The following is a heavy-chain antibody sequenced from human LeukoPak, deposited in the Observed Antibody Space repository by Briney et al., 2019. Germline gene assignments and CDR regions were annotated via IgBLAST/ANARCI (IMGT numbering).Heavy chain of an antibody. J-gene: IGHJ4*02. CDR1: GGSTSSGGYS. CDR2: IYHSGST. V-gene: IGHV4-30-2*01. D-gene: IGHD4-11*01. Sequence: PSETLSLTCAVSGGSTSSGGYSWSWIRQPPGKGLEWIGYIYHSGSTYYNPSLKSRVTISVDRSKNQFSLKLSSVTAADTAVYYCARGAPRTMTTVTTWGQGTLVTVSS. CDR3: ARGAPRTMTTVTT.